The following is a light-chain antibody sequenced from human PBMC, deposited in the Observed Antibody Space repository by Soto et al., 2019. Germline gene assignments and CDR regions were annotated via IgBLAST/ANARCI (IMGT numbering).Light chain of an antibody. Sequence: AIQLTQSPSSLSTSVGDRVTITCRASQSISSGLAWYQQKPGQAPKLLIYDASIWASGVPSRFSGSGSGTDFSLTISNLQPEDFATYYCQQFSSYPITFGQGTRLEIK. CDR3: QQFSSYPIT. J-gene: IGKJ5*01. CDR2: DAS. V-gene: IGKV1-13*02. CDR1: QSISSG.